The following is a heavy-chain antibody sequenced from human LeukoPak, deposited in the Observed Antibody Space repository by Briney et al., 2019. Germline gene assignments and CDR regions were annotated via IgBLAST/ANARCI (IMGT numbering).Heavy chain of an antibody. J-gene: IGHJ4*02. CDR1: GYSITSSSW. Sequence: SDTLSLTCVVSGYSITSSSWWGWIRQPPGKGLEWIGYIYHSGTTYYNPSLQSRVTMSVDTSKNQFSLKLSSVTAVDTAVYYCARKENVYYYFDYWGQGTLVTVSS. D-gene: IGHD3-10*01. CDR2: IYHSGTT. CDR3: ARKENVYYYFDY. V-gene: IGHV4-28*01.